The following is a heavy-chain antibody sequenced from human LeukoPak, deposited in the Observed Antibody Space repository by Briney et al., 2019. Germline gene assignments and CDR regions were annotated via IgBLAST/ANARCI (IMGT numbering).Heavy chain of an antibody. Sequence: SETLSLTCTISGDSISSTNYYWNWIRQPAGKRLEWIGRIYSSGSTNYNPSLKSRITMSVDTSKNQFSLKLSSVTAADTAVYYCARLLRVGYCSTTTCNWFDPWGQGTLVTVSS. CDR2: IYSSGST. D-gene: IGHD2-2*03. J-gene: IGHJ5*02. CDR1: GDSISSTNYY. CDR3: ARLLRVGYCSTTTCNWFDP. V-gene: IGHV4-61*02.